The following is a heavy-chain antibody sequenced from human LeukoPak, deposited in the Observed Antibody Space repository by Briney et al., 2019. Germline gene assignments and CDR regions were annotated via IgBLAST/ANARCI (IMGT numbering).Heavy chain of an antibody. Sequence: PGGSLRLSCAASGFTFSSYWMSWVRQAPGKGLEWVANIKQDGSEKYYVDSVKGRFTISRDNAKNSLYLQMNSLRAEDTAVYYCARVEATAMKYYFDYWGQGTLVTVFS. CDR2: IKQDGSEK. CDR3: ARVEATAMKYYFDY. J-gene: IGHJ4*02. V-gene: IGHV3-7*01. D-gene: IGHD5-18*01. CDR1: GFTFSSYW.